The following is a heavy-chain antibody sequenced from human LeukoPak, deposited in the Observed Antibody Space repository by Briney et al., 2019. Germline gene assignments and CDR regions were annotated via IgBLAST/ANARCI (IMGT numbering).Heavy chain of an antibody. V-gene: IGHV4-30-4*01. D-gene: IGHD6-13*01. Sequence: SETLSLTCTVSGASINSDNHYWSWIRQPPGKGLERLGYYHSGNTDYSPSLKSRVTMSVDTSKNQFSLKVNSVTAADTAVYYCARDQVSRWFYYWGQGTLVTVSS. CDR2: YHSGNT. CDR3: ARDQVSRWFYY. CDR1: GASINSDNHY. J-gene: IGHJ4*02.